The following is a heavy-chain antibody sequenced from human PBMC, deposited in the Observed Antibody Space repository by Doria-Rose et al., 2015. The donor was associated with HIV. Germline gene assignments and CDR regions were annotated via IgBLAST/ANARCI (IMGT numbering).Heavy chain of an antibody. V-gene: IGHV1-46*01. CDR2: INPSSGAS. CDR1: GYTFSRHF. J-gene: IGHJ1*01. Sequence: QVQLVQSGAEVRKPGASVKISCKASGYTFSRHFIHWVRQAPGQGLQWMGIINPSSGASTSTQKFQRRLTITSDTSTSTVYMELSGLTSNDTAVYFCARVPSGAGDFWGQGTLVIVSS. CDR3: ARVPSGAGDF. D-gene: IGHD3-10*01.